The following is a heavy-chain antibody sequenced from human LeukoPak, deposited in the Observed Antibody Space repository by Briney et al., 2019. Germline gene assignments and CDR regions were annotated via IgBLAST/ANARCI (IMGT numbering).Heavy chain of an antibody. V-gene: IGHV4-59*02. CDR2: VHYSGST. D-gene: IGHD2-15*01. CDR1: GFTVSSSY. Sequence: GSLRLSCAASGFTVSSSYMNWIRQPPGKGLEWIGYVHYSGSTNYNPSLKSRLTISIDKSKNQFSLKLSSVTAADTAVYFCARGRGFPDLWGRGTLVTVSS. CDR3: ARGRGFPDL. J-gene: IGHJ2*01.